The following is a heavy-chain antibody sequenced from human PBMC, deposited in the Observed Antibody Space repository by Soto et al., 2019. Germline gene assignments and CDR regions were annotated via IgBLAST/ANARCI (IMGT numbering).Heavy chain of an antibody. Sequence: GGSLRLSCAASGFTFSSYAMNWVRLAPGKGLEWVSAISGGGDSTYYTDSVKGRFTISRDSSENTLYLQMDSLRAEDTAVYYCAKGLGAVAYKFDCWGQGTLVTVSS. CDR3: AKGLGAVAYKFDC. CDR2: ISGGGDST. V-gene: IGHV3-23*01. CDR1: GFTFSSYA. J-gene: IGHJ4*02. D-gene: IGHD3-16*01.